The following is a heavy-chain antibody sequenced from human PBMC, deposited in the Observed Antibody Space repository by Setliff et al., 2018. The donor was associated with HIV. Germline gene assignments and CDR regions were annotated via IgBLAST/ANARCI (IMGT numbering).Heavy chain of an antibody. D-gene: IGHD2-15*01. CDR2: IYHSGSA. CDR3: ARFCSGGSCPDY. Sequence: PSETLSLTCSVFRHSISNGYYWGWIRQPPGKGLEWIGSIYHSGSAYYNPSLESRVTFSVDTSKNQFSLKLSSVTAADTAVYYCARFCSGGSCPDYWGQGTLVTVS. V-gene: IGHV4-38-2*01. J-gene: IGHJ4*02. CDR1: RHSISNGYY.